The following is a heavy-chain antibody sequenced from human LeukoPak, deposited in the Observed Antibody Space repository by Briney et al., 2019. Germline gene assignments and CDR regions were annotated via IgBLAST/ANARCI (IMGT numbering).Heavy chain of an antibody. Sequence: GSLRLSCTASGFTFSSYAMSWIRQTPGKGLEWIGYIYDSGKTNYNPSLKSRVIISVDTSKNQFSLKVNSVTAADTAIYYCARRNYYGSGTYGGWFGPWGQGTLVTVSS. CDR1: GFTFSSYA. J-gene: IGHJ5*02. V-gene: IGHV4-59*08. CDR3: ARRNYYGSGTYGGWFGP. D-gene: IGHD3-10*01. CDR2: IYDSGKT.